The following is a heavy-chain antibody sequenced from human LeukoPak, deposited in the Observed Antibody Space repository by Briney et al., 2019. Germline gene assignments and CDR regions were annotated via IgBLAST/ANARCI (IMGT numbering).Heavy chain of an antibody. Sequence: SETLSLTCTVSGGSINSYYWSWIRQPPGKGLEWIGYIYYSGSTNYNPSLKSRVTISVDTSKNQFSLRLSSVTAADTAVYYCARARGALEYFDYWGQGTLVTVSS. CDR1: GGSINSYY. CDR3: ARARGALEYFDY. CDR2: IYYSGST. D-gene: IGHD1-1*01. V-gene: IGHV4-59*01. J-gene: IGHJ4*02.